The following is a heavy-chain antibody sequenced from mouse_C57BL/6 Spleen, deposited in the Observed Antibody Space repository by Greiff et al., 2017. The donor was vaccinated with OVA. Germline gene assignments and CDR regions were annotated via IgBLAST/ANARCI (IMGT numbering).Heavy chain of an antibody. CDR2: IRSKSNNYAT. CDR1: GFSFNTYA. D-gene: IGHD2-3*01. J-gene: IGHJ4*01. CDR3: VRHPYEAMDY. V-gene: IGHV10-1*01. Sequence: EVKLVESGGGLVQPKGSLKLSCAASGFSFNTYAMNWVRQAPGKGLEWVARIRSKSNNYATYYADSVKDRFSISRDDSESMLYLQMNNLKTEDTAMYYCVRHPYEAMDYWGQGTSVTVSS.